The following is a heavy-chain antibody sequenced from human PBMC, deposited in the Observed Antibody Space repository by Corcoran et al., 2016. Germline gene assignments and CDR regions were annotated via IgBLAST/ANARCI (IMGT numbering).Heavy chain of an antibody. CDR1: GFTFSSYS. V-gene: IGHV3-21*01. J-gene: IGHJ6*02. CDR2: ISSSSSYI. Sequence: EVQLVESGGGLVKPGGSLRLSCAASGFTFSSYSMNWVRQAPGKGLEWVSSISSSSSYIYYADSVKGRFTISRDNAKNSLYLQMNSLRAEDTAVYYCAREARLRGALGGMDVWGQGTTVTVSS. D-gene: IGHD4-17*01. CDR3: AREARLRGALGGMDV.